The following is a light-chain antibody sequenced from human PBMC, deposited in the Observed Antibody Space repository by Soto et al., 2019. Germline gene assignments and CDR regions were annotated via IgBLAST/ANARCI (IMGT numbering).Light chain of an antibody. V-gene: IGLV2-8*01. J-gene: IGLJ2*01. CDR3: SSYAGNNTMV. CDR1: SRDVGGYVY. Sequence: QSALTQPPSASGSPGESVTMSCTGTSRDVGGYVYVSWFQQHPGKAPKLIIFEVNKRPSGVPDRFSGSRSGNTASLTVSGLQIEDEADYYCSSYAGNNTMVFGGGTKLTVL. CDR2: EVN.